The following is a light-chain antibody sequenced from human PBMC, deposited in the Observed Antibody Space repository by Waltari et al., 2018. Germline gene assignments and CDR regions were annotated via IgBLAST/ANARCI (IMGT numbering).Light chain of an antibody. J-gene: IGLJ2*01. V-gene: IGLV2-23*02. CDR1: NSDLGSYNL. CDR2: EVT. CDR3: SSYASRTSFAI. Sequence: QSALTRPASVSGSPGQSITISCTGTNSDLGSYNLVSWYQQHPGRAPKLVIHEVTKRPSGISDRFSGSKSGNMASLTISGLQAEDEADYYCSSYASRTSFAIFGGGTKLTVL.